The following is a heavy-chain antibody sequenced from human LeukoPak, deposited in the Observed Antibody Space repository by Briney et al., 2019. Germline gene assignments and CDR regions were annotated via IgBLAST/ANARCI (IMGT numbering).Heavy chain of an antibody. Sequence: GGSLRLSCAASGFTFDDYAMHWVRQAPGKGLEWVSGISWNSGSIGYADSVKGRFTISRDNAKNSLYLQMNSLRAEDTALYYCAKDGGLYYYDSSGYYFWGQGTLVTVSS. CDR3: AKDGGLYYYDSSGYYF. J-gene: IGHJ4*02. CDR2: ISWNSGSI. CDR1: GFTFDDYA. V-gene: IGHV3-9*01. D-gene: IGHD3-22*01.